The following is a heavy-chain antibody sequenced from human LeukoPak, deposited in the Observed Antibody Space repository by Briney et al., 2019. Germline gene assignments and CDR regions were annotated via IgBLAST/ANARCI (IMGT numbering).Heavy chain of an antibody. CDR2: ISSSSSYI. J-gene: IGHJ5*02. D-gene: IGHD6-19*01. Sequence: PGGSLRLSCAASGFTLSSYWMHWVRQAPGKGLEWVSSISSSSSYIYYADSVKGRFTISRDNAKNSLYLQMNSLRAGDTAVYYCARAVAGTHWFDPWGQGTLVTVSS. CDR3: ARAVAGTHWFDP. V-gene: IGHV3-21*01. CDR1: GFTLSSYW.